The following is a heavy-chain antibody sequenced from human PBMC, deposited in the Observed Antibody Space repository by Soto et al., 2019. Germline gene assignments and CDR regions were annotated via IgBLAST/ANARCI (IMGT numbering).Heavy chain of an antibody. D-gene: IGHD2-2*01. CDR1: GFTFSSYG. V-gene: IGHV3-30*18. J-gene: IGHJ6*02. CDR3: AKVGQVLSDYYYGMDV. CDR2: ISYDGSNK. Sequence: GGSLRLSCAASGFTFSSYGMHWVRQAPGKGLEWVAVISYDGSNKYYADSVKGRFTISRDNSKNTLYLQMNSLRAEDTAVYYCAKVGQVLSDYYYGMDVWGQGTTVTVSS.